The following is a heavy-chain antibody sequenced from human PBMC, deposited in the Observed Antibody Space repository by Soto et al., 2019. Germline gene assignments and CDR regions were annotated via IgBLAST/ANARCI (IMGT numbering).Heavy chain of an antibody. D-gene: IGHD5-12*01. CDR2: IVVGSGNT. CDR3: AALYSGYDWDFDY. Sequence: QMQLVQSGPEVKKPGTSVKVSCKASGFTFTNSAMQWVRQARGQRLEWIGWIVVGSGNTNYAQKFQERVTITRDMSTSTAYMELSSLRSEDTAVYYCAALYSGYDWDFDYWGQGTLVTVSS. CDR1: GFTFTNSA. V-gene: IGHV1-58*02. J-gene: IGHJ4*02.